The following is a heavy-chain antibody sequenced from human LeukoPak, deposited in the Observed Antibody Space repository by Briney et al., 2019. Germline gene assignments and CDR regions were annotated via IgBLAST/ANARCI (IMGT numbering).Heavy chain of an antibody. V-gene: IGHV1-69*04. J-gene: IGHJ4*02. CDR1: GGTFSSYA. CDR2: IIPILGIA. D-gene: IGHD6-13*01. Sequence: SVKVSCKASGGTFSSYAISWVRQAPGQGLEWMGRIIPILGIANYAQKFQGRVTITADKSTSTAYMELSSLRSEDTAVYYCARDPGIAAAGRYYFDYWGQGTLVTVSS. CDR3: ARDPGIAAAGRYYFDY.